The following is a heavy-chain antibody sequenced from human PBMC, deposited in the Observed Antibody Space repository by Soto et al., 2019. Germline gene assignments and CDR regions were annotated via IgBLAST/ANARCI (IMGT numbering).Heavy chain of an antibody. D-gene: IGHD2-2*01. J-gene: IGHJ3*02. CDR2: INSDVSST. Sequence: EVQLVESGGGLVQPGGSLRLTCAASGFTPSSNWMHWVRQAPGKGLVWVSRINSDVSSTSYADSVKGRFTISRDNAKNTLYLQMNSLRAEDTAVYYCARQLLYAFDILGQGTMVTVSS. V-gene: IGHV3-74*01. CDR1: GFTPSSNW. CDR3: ARQLLYAFDI.